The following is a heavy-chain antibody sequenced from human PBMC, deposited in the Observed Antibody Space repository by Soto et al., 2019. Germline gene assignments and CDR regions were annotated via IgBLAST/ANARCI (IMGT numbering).Heavy chain of an antibody. V-gene: IGHV3-23*01. D-gene: IGHD4-17*01. CDR3: AKVFYPDYGDPTGQVDAFDI. CDR1: GFTFSSYA. Sequence: GGSLSLSFAASGFTFSSYAMRWVRQAPGKGLEWVSAISGSGGSTYYADSVKGPFNISRDNSKNTLYLQMNSLRAEDTAVYYGAKVFYPDYGDPTGQVDAFDIWGQGTMVTVSS. CDR2: ISGSGGST. J-gene: IGHJ3*02.